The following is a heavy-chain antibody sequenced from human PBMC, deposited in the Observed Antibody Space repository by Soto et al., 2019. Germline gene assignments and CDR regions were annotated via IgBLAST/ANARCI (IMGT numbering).Heavy chain of an antibody. CDR1: GLTVSSNY. Sequence: EVQLVETGGGLIQPGGSLRLSCAASGLTVSSNYMNWVRQAPGKGLVWVSVLYSGGSTHYAGSVKGRFIISRDNSKNTLYLQMNSLRAEDTAVYYCARDRPGDEGDAFDIWGHGTMVTVSS. CDR2: LYSGGST. CDR3: ARDRPGDEGDAFDI. J-gene: IGHJ3*02. V-gene: IGHV3-53*02.